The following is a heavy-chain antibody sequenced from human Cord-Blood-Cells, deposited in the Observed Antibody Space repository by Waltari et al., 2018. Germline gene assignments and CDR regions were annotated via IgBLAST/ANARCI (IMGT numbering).Heavy chain of an antibody. CDR2: INPNSGGT. CDR3: ARGTGDAFDI. Sequence: QVQLVQSGAEVKKPGASVKVSCTASGYPFPGYYRPWVRQAPGQGLAWMGWINPNSGGTNYAQKFQGRVTMTRDTSISTAYMELSRLRSDDTAVYYCARGTGDAFDIWGQGTMVTVSS. D-gene: IGHD3-9*01. J-gene: IGHJ3*02. V-gene: IGHV1-2*02. CDR1: GYPFPGYY.